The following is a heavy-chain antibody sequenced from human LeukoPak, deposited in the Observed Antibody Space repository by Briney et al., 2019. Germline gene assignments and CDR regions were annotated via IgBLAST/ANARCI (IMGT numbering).Heavy chain of an antibody. CDR3: AREPGQYYDILTGYYPPSNYFDY. J-gene: IGHJ4*02. CDR2: ISYDGSNK. CDR1: GFTFSSYA. Sequence: HPGGSLRLSCAASGFTFSSYAMHWVRQAPGKGLEWVAVISYDGSNKYYADSVKGRFTISRDNSKNTLYLQMNSLRAEDTAVYYCAREPGQYYDILTGYYPPSNYFDYWGQGTLVTVSS. D-gene: IGHD3-9*01. V-gene: IGHV3-30*04.